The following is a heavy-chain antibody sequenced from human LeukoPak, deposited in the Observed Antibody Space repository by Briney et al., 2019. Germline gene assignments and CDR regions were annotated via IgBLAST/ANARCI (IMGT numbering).Heavy chain of an antibody. D-gene: IGHD6-13*01. CDR3: AKDTSSWYGNWFDP. CDR1: GFTFSSYA. CDR2: ISGSGGST. V-gene: IGHV3-23*01. Sequence: PGGSLGLSCAASGFTFSSYAMSWVRQAPGKGLEWVSAISGSGGSTYYADSVKGRFTISRDNSKNTLYLQMNSLRAEDTAVYYCAKDTSSWYGNWFDPWGQGTLVTVSS. J-gene: IGHJ5*02.